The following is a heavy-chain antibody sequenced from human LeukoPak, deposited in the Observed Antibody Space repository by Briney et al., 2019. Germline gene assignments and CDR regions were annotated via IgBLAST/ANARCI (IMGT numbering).Heavy chain of an antibody. CDR1: GASITRYY. CDR3: ARLSYCSSTSCYGTDY. J-gene: IGHJ4*02. V-gene: IGHV4-4*07. CDR2: IYTSDST. Sequence: SETLSLTCTVSGASITRYYWGWIRQPAGKGLEWIGRIYTSDSTNYNPSLKSRLTMSVDTSKNQFFLNLRSVTAADTAVYYCARLSYCSSTSCYGTDYWGQGTLVTVSS. D-gene: IGHD2-2*01.